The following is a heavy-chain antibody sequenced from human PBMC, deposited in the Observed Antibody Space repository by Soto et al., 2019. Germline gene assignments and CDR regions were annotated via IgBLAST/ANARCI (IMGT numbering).Heavy chain of an antibody. Sequence: SETLSLTCTVSGGSIGRTTYYWGWIRQPPGKGLEWIGTISYTGSTYYTPSLQNRVTISVDKSKNQFSLKLKSVTAADTAVYYCARPLHSYLLTGYDTYSTMDVWGQGTTVTVSS. CDR1: GGSIGRTTYY. V-gene: IGHV4-39*01. CDR3: ARPLHSYLLTGYDTYSTMDV. D-gene: IGHD3-9*01. CDR2: ISYTGST. J-gene: IGHJ6*02.